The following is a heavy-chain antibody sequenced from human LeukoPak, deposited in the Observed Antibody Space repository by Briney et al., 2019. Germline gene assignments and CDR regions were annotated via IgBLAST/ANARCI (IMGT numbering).Heavy chain of an antibody. J-gene: IGHJ3*02. CDR3: ARSSDYDAFDI. CDR1: GGSFSGYY. CDR2: INHSGST. Sequence: SETLSVTCAVYGGSFSGYYWSWIRQPPGKGLEWIGEINHSGSTNYNPSLKSRVTISVDTSKNQFSLKLSSVTAADTAVYYCARSSDYDAFDIWGQGTMVTVSS. D-gene: IGHD4-11*01. V-gene: IGHV4-34*01.